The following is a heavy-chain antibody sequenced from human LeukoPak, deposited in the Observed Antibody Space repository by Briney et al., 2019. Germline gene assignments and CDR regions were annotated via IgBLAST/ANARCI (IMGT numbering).Heavy chain of an antibody. D-gene: IGHD3-22*01. CDR1: GYSISSGYY. CDR2: IYHSGST. Sequence: SETLSLTCTVSGYSISSGYYWGWIRQPPGKGLEWIGSIYHSGSTYYNPSLKSRVTISVDTSKNQFSLKLSSVTAADTAVYYCARVNPYYYDSSGSIPYFDYWGQGTLVTVSS. CDR3: ARVNPYYYDSSGSIPYFDY. V-gene: IGHV4-38-2*02. J-gene: IGHJ4*02.